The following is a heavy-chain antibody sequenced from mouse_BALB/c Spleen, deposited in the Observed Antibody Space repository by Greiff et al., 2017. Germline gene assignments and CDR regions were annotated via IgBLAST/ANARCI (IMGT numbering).Heavy chain of an antibody. CDR3: ARGPTVAYFDY. CDR2: ISSGGST. CDR1: GFTFSSYA. J-gene: IGHJ2*01. Sequence: EVHLVESGGGLVKPGGSLKLSCAASGFTFSSYAMSWVRQTPEKRLEWVASISSGGSTYYPDSVKGRFTISRDNARNILYLQMSSLRSEDTAMYYCARGPTVAYFDYWGQGTTLTVSS. V-gene: IGHV5-6-5*01. D-gene: IGHD1-1*01.